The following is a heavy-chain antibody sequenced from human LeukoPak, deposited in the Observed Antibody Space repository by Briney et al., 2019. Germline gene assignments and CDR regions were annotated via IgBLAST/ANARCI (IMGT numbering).Heavy chain of an antibody. J-gene: IGHJ4*02. V-gene: IGHV4-59*01. D-gene: IGHD3-10*01. CDR1: GCTISSYY. CDR3: ARDRGVRGVTFFDY. CDR2: IYYSGST. Sequence: WETLSLTCTVSGCTISSYYWSWIRQPPGKGLEWVGYIYYSGSTNYNPSLKSRVTISGDKSKNQFSLKLSSVTAEDTAVYYCARDRGVRGVTFFDYWGQGTLVTVSS.